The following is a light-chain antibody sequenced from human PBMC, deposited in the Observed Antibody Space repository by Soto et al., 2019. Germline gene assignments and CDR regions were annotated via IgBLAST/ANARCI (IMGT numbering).Light chain of an antibody. Sequence: EIVLTQSPATLSSSPGERATLSCRASQTVNSRLAWYQHKPGQAPRLLIYHTSNRATGIPARFSGSGSGTDFTLTISSLEPEDFAVYYCQQYNNWPPAITFGQGTRLEI. CDR2: HTS. CDR3: QQYNNWPPAIT. J-gene: IGKJ5*01. V-gene: IGKV3-11*01. CDR1: QTVNSR.